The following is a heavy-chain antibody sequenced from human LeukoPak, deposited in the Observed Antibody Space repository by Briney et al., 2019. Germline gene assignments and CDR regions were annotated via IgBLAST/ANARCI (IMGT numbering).Heavy chain of an antibody. CDR1: GFTFSSYA. CDR3: AKDGLIGDGEDYYDSSGYLDY. D-gene: IGHD3-22*01. CDR2: ISGSGGST. V-gene: IGHV3-23*01. Sequence: PGGSLRLSCAASGFTFSSYAMSWVRQAPGEGLEWVSAISGSGGSTYYADSVKGRFTISRDNSKNTLYLQMNSLRAEDTAVYYCAKDGLIGDGEDYYDSSGYLDYWGQGTLVTVSS. J-gene: IGHJ4*02.